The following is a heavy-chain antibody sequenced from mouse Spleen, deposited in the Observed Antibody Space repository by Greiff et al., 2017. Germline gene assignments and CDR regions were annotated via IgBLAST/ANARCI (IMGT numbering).Heavy chain of an antibody. CDR2: IRNKANGYTT. J-gene: IGHJ1*01. CDR3: ARVNWDPYWYFDV. V-gene: IGHV7-3*02. CDR1: GFTFTDYY. Sequence: EVKVVESGGGLVQPGGSLRLSCATSGFTFTDYYMSWVRQPPGKALEWLGFIRNKANGYTTEYSASVKGRFTISRDNSQSILYLQMNTLRAEDSATYYCARVNWDPYWYFDVWGAGTTVTVSS. D-gene: IGHD4-1*02.